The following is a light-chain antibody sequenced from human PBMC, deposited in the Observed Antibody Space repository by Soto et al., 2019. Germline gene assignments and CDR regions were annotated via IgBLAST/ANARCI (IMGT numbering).Light chain of an antibody. CDR1: QSLVHSDGNTY. V-gene: IGKV2-24*01. J-gene: IGKJ1*01. CDR3: MQATQLRT. Sequence: DIVMTQTPLSSTVTLGQPASISCRSRQSLVHSDGNTYLSWLQQRPGHPPRLIIYKISNRFSAVPDRFSGSGVWTYFTLKISRVEADDVGVYYCMQATQLRTFGRGTKVEIK. CDR2: KIS.